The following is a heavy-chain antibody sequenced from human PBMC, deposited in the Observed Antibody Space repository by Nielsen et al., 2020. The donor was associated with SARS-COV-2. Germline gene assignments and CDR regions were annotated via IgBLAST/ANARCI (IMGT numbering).Heavy chain of an antibody. V-gene: IGHV3-53*01. CDR1: GFTVSSNY. D-gene: IGHD6-13*01. CDR2: IYSGGST. Sequence: GESLKISCAASGFTVSSNYMSWVRQAPGKGLEWVSVIYSGGSTYYADSVKGRFTISRDNSKNTLYLQMNSLRAEDTAVYYCARGFKAAAPLGYWGQGTLVTVSS. CDR3: ARGFKAAAPLGY. J-gene: IGHJ4*02.